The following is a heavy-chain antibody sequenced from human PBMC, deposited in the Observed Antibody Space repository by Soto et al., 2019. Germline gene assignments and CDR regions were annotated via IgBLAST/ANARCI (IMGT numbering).Heavy chain of an antibody. J-gene: IGHJ4*02. Sequence: ASVKVSCKASGYTFTSYGISWVRQAPGQGLEWMGWISAYNGNTNYAQKLQGRVTMTTDTSTSTAYMELRSLRSDDTAVYYCARDRGAYDFWSGYYRYAVYFDFWGQGTRVTVSS. D-gene: IGHD3-3*01. CDR2: ISAYNGNT. CDR3: ARDRGAYDFWSGYYRYAVYFDF. CDR1: GYTFTSYG. V-gene: IGHV1-18*01.